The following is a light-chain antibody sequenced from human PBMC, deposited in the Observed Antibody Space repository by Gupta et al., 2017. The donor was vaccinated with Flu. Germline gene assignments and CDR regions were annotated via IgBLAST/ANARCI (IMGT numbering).Light chain of an antibody. J-gene: IGKJ3*01. V-gene: IGKV3-15*01. CDR2: VSS. Sequence: LTASQGDLVIRTSLSSQNVGSRLGWYQQKPGKAPRLLIYVSSDSFTGIPARFSGSGSGTEFTLTISSLPSDDFAIYYCLQDNNWPFTFGHGTKVDFK. CDR1: QNVGSR. CDR3: LQDNNWPFT.